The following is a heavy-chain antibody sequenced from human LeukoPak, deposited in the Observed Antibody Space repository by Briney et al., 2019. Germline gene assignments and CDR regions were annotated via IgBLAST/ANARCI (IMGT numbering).Heavy chain of an antibody. D-gene: IGHD3-10*01. CDR1: GLTFSSFS. J-gene: IGHJ4*02. CDR3: ARASWVPTADAVR. V-gene: IGHV3-23*01. Sequence: PGGSLRLSCAASGLTFSSFSMSWVRQAPARGPVWLSSMKGTGETFYPASLRGRCTLLRDGSWNTVSLQLNNLRVAETAVYYRARASWVPTADAVRWGEGTVVTVSS. CDR2: MKGTGET.